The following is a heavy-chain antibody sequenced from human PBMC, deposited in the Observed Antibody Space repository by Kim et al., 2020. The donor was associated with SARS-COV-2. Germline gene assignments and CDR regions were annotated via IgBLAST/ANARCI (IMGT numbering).Heavy chain of an antibody. J-gene: IGHJ4*02. D-gene: IGHD3-22*01. V-gene: IGHV3-30*04. CDR2: ISYDGSNK. CDR1: GFSFSSYA. Sequence: GGSLRLSCAASGFSFSSYAMHWVRQAPGKGLEWVAVISYDGSNKYCADSVKGRFTISRDNSKNTLYLQMNSLRAEDTAVYYCARDDSSGYYYGDYWGQGTLVTVSS. CDR3: ARDDSSGYYYGDY.